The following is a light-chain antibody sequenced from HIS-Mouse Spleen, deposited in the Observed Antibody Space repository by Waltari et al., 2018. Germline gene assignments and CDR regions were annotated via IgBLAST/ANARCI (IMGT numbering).Light chain of an antibody. V-gene: IGLV3-10*01. CDR3: YSTDSSGNHRV. Sequence: SYELTQPPSVSVSPGQTARIPCSGNGLPKKYAYLYQQTSGQAPVLVIYEDSKRPSGIPERFSGSSSGTMATLTISGAQVEDEADYYCYSTDSSGNHRVFGGGTKLIVL. CDR1: GLPKKY. CDR2: EDS. J-gene: IGLJ2*01.